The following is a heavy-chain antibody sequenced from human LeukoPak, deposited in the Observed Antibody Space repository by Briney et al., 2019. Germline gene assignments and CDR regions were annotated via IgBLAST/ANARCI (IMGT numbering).Heavy chain of an antibody. Sequence: ASVKVSCKASASTFTAYYFHWVRQAPGQGLEWMGWISPDSGDTNFAQKFQGRVTMTRDTSIRTVYMELSRLRSDDTAVYYCARASGSYWWFDSWGQGTLVTVSS. D-gene: IGHD1-26*01. CDR1: ASTFTAYY. J-gene: IGHJ5*01. CDR3: ARASGSYWWFDS. CDR2: ISPDSGDT. V-gene: IGHV1-2*02.